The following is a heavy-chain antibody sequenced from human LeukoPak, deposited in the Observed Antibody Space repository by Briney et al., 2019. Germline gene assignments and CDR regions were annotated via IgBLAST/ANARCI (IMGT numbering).Heavy chain of an antibody. CDR3: ARHGGYGDYLTEYFQH. V-gene: IGHV5-51*01. CDR1: GYSFTSYW. Sequence: GESLKISCKCSGYSFTSYWIGWVRQMPGKGLEWMGIIYPGDSDTRYSPSFQGQVTISADKSISTAYLQWSSLKASDTAMYYCARHGGYGDYLTEYFQHWGQGTLVTVSS. D-gene: IGHD4-17*01. CDR2: IYPGDSDT. J-gene: IGHJ1*01.